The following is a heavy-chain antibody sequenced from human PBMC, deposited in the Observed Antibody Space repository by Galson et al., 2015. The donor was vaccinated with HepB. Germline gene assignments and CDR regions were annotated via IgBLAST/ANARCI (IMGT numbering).Heavy chain of an antibody. V-gene: IGHV3-21*01. CDR3: ARDLSNYVSAFDI. J-gene: IGHJ3*02. CDR2: ISSSSSYI. CDR1: GFTFSSYS. Sequence: SLRLSCAASGFTFSSYSMNWVRQAPGKGLEWVSSISSSSSYIYYADSVKGRFTISRDNAKNSLYLQMNSLRAEDTAVYYCARDLSNYVSAFDIWGQGTMVTVSS. D-gene: IGHD4-11*01.